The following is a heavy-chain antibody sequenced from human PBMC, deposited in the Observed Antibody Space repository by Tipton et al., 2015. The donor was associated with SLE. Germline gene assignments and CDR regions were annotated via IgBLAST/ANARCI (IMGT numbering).Heavy chain of an antibody. CDR3: ARPLEENDYFREWAFDI. V-gene: IGHV4-38-2*02. Sequence: TLSLTCTVSGFSISSYYWGWIRQPPGKGLEWLGTIYHSGTTYYNPSLKSRLTLSIDTSKNQFSLTLTSVTAADTAVYYCARPLEENDYFREWAFDIWGQGTTVTVSS. CDR2: IYHSGTT. D-gene: IGHD5-12*01. CDR1: GFSISSYY. J-gene: IGHJ3*02.